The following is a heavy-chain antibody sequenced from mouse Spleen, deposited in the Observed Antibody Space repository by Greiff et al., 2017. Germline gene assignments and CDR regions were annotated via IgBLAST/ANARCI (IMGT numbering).Heavy chain of an antibody. CDR3: ASGGNPYYFDY. CDR1: GYTFTSYT. V-gene: IGHV1S26*01. CDR2: INPSSGYT. J-gene: IGHJ2*01. Sequence: VQLQQSGPELVKPGASVKMSCKASGYTFTSYTMHWVKQRPGQGLEWIGYINPSSGYTKYNQKFKDKATLTADKSSSTAYMQLSSLTSEDSAVYYCASGGNPYYFDYWGQGTTLTVSS.